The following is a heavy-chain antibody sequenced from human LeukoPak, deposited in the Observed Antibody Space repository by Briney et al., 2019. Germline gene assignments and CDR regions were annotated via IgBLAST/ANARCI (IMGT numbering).Heavy chain of an antibody. CDR2: IYYSGST. D-gene: IGHD3-3*01. Sequence: SETLSLTCTVSGGSISSSSSYWGWIRQPPGKGLEWIGSIYYSGSTYYNPSLKSRVTISVDTSKNQFSLKLSSVTAADTAVYYCARPSGYYYRDWYFDLWGRGTLVTVSS. J-gene: IGHJ2*01. V-gene: IGHV4-39*01. CDR3: ARPSGYYYRDWYFDL. CDR1: GGSISSSSSY.